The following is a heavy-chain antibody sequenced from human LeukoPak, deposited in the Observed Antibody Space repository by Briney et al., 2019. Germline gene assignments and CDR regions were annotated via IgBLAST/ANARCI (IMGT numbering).Heavy chain of an antibody. Sequence: SETLSLTCAISGASFGGYSWTWIRQPPGKGLEWIGEFSRTGSPIYNPSLKSRVNISIDTSKNQFSLRLTSVTAADTAVYFCARPRLLFGSGPILVWGQGTLVTVSS. D-gene: IGHD3-10*01. V-gene: IGHV4-34*01. CDR2: FSRTGSP. CDR3: ARPRLLFGSGPILV. J-gene: IGHJ4*02. CDR1: GASFGGYS.